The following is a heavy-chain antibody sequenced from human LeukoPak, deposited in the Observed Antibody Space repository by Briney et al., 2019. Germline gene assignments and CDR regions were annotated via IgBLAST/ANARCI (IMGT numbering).Heavy chain of an antibody. D-gene: IGHD1-1*01. CDR1: GESFSGYY. V-gene: IGHV4-34*01. J-gene: IGHJ4*02. CDR3: ARLRSPGTD. CDR2: IRHSGRT. Sequence: PSETLSLTCATYGESFSGYYWSWIRQPPEKGLEWIGEIRHSGRTNYNPSLKSRVTISLDTSRNQLSLKLNSVTAADTAVYYCARLRSPGTDWGQGTLVTVSS.